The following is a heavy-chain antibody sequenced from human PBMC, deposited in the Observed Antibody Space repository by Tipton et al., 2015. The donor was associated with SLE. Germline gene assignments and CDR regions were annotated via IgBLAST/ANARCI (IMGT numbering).Heavy chain of an antibody. CDR1: GFTISSNY. Sequence: SLRLSCAASGFTISSNYMSWVRQAPGKGLEWVPVIYSGGSTYCADSVKGRFTISRDNSKNTLYLQMNSLRAEDTAVYYCAGGTTVVRGDYWGQGTLVTVSS. CDR3: AGGTTVVRGDY. D-gene: IGHD4-23*01. CDR2: IYSGGST. V-gene: IGHV3-66*02. J-gene: IGHJ4*02.